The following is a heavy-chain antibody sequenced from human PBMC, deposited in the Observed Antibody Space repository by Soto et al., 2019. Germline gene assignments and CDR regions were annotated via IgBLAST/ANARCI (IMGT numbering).Heavy chain of an antibody. CDR2: ISVYNGFT. CDR1: GYTFPTYG. Sequence: QVPLVQSGAEVKKPGASVRVSCRASGYTFPTYGIAWVRQAPGQGLEWLGWISVYNGFTHYAQKFRGRVTVTGETSTSTVYMELRSLTSDDTAVYYCAREFEGQSSSWPFGYWGQGTLVTVSS. V-gene: IGHV1-18*01. D-gene: IGHD6-13*01. J-gene: IGHJ4*02. CDR3: AREFEGQSSSWPFGY.